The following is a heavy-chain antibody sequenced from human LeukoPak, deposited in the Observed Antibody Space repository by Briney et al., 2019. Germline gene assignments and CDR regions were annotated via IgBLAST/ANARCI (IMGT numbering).Heavy chain of an antibody. D-gene: IGHD4-17*01. Sequence: PGGSLRLSCAASGFTFSSYAMSWVRQAPGKGLVWVSRINTDGSSTTYADSVKGRFTSSRDNAKNTLYLQMNSLRAEDTAVYYCASAHNDYGDYDFGYWGQGTLVTVSS. CDR1: GFTFSSYA. CDR2: INTDGSST. CDR3: ASAHNDYGDYDFGY. J-gene: IGHJ4*02. V-gene: IGHV3-74*01.